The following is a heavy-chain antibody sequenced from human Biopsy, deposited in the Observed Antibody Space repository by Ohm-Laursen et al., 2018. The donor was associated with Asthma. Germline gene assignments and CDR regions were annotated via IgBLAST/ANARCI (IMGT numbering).Heavy chain of an antibody. V-gene: IGHV3-21*01. Sequence: SLRLSCAASGFDLRDYTMNWVRQAPGKGLEWVASISSLSRYIYHATSLRGRFTISRDNAKRSLYLQMDSLRGDDTAVYYGSRDFTIGSGSPFHFWGRGTLVTVSS. D-gene: IGHD3-10*01. CDR2: ISSLSRYI. CDR3: SRDFTIGSGSPFHF. CDR1: GFDLRDYT. J-gene: IGHJ4*02.